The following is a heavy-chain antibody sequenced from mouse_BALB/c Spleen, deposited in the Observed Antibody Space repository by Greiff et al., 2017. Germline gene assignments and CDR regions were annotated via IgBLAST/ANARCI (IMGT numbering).Heavy chain of an antibody. D-gene: IGHD2-1*01. CDR2: ISNGGGST. V-gene: IGHV5-12-2*01. J-gene: IGHJ4*01. Sequence: EVQLVESGGGLVQPGGSLKLSCAASGFTFSSYTMSWVRQTPEKRLEWVAYISNGGGSTYYPDTVKGRFTISRDNAKNTLYLQMSSLKSEDTAMYYCARVGHGNYYYYAMDYWGQGTSVTVSS. CDR3: ARVGHGNYYYYAMDY. CDR1: GFTFSSYT.